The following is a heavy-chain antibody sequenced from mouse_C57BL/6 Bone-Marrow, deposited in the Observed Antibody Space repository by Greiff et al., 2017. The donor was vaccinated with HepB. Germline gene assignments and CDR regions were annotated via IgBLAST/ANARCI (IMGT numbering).Heavy chain of an antibody. CDR1: GFNIKDDY. J-gene: IGHJ3*01. Sequence: DVKLQESGAELVRPGASVKLSCTASGFNIKDDYMHWVKQRPEQGLEWIGWIDPENGDTEYASKFQGKATITADTSSNTAYLQLSSLTSEDTAVYYCTTYSNYPVAYWGQGTLVTVSA. D-gene: IGHD2-5*01. CDR2: IDPENGDT. CDR3: TTYSNYPVAY. V-gene: IGHV14-4*01.